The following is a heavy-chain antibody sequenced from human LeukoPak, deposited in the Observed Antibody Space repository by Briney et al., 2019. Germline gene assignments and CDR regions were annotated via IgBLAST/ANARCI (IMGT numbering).Heavy chain of an antibody. CDR2: IYYSGTT. D-gene: IGHD5-24*01. Sequence: SETLSLTCTVSGGSISSYYWSWIRQSPGKGLEWIGYIYYSGTTDYNPSLKSRVTISVDTSKNQFSLHLTSATAADTAVYYCASRLVDTYYYYGLDVWGQGTTVTVSS. V-gene: IGHV4-59*01. CDR1: GGSISSYY. J-gene: IGHJ6*02. CDR3: ASRLVDTYYYYGLDV.